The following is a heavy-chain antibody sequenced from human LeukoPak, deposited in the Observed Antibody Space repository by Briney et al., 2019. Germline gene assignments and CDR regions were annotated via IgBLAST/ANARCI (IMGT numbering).Heavy chain of an antibody. CDR1: GGSISSSSYY. D-gene: IGHD5-18*01. V-gene: IGHV4-61*05. CDR3: ARTTEGGYTYGYFYYYMDV. Sequence: SETLSLTCTVSGGSISSSSYYWGWIRQPPGKGLEWIGYIHYSGSTNYNPSLKSRVTISVDTSKNQFSLKLSSVTAADTAVYYCARTTEGGYTYGYFYYYMDVWGKGTTVTISS. CDR2: IHYSGST. J-gene: IGHJ6*03.